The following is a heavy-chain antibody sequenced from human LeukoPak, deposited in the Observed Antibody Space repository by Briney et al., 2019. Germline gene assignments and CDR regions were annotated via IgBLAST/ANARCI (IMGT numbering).Heavy chain of an antibody. CDR3: ARTYYDILTGYYLGGYYYGMDV. V-gene: IGHV1-18*04. CDR1: GYTFTSYG. J-gene: IGHJ6*04. CDR2: ISGYNGNT. Sequence: ASVTVSCKASGYTFTSYGISWVRQAPGQGREWMGWISGYNGNTNYAQNLQGRVTMTTDTSTSTAYMELRSLRSDDTAVYYCARTYYDILTGYYLGGYYYGMDVWGKGTTVTVSS. D-gene: IGHD3-9*01.